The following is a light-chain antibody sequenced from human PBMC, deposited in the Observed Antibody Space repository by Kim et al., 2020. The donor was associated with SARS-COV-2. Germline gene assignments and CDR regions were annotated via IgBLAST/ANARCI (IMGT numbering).Light chain of an antibody. J-gene: IGKJ5*01. V-gene: IGKV1-5*01. CDR1: QSINNW. Sequence: GDRVTIPCRASQSINNWVAWYQQKPGKAPNLLLSDASSLKSGVPSRFSGSGSGTVFTLTISSLQPDDFATYSCQQYTSYSITF. CDR2: DAS. CDR3: QQYTSYSIT.